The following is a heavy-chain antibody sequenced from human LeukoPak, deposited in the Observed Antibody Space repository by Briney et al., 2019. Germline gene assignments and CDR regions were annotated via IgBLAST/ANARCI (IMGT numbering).Heavy chain of an antibody. V-gene: IGHV3-9*01. CDR3: AKDISP. Sequence: GGSLRLSCAASGFTFDGYAMHWVRQAPGKGLEWVSGISWNSGSIGYADSVKGRFTISRDNAKNSLYLQMNSLRAEDTALYYCAKDISPWGQGTLVTVSS. CDR2: ISWNSGSI. CDR1: GFTFDGYA. J-gene: IGHJ5*02.